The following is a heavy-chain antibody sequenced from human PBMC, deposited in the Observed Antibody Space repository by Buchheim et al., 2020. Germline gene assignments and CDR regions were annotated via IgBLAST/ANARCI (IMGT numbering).Heavy chain of an antibody. CDR2: LSSLGDTI. CDR1: GFMFSRYE. J-gene: IGHJ4*02. V-gene: IGHV3-48*03. D-gene: IGHD3-10*01. Sequence: EVQLVESGGGLVQPGGSLRLSCAASGFMFSRYEMNWVRPAPGKGLEWVSYLSSLGDTIHYAYSVNARFTTSRDNAKNSMTLQMNSLRVDDTAVYYCARDRGFVIDYWGQGAL. CDR3: ARDRGFVIDY.